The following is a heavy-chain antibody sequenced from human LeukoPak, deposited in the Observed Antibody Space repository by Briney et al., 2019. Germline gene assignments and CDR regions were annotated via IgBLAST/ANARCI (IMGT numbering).Heavy chain of an antibody. CDR2: ISGSGGST. CDR3: AKVGCSSTSCYTLKNYWYFDL. V-gene: IGHV3-23*01. CDR1: GFTFSSYA. J-gene: IGHJ2*01. Sequence: PGGSLRLSCAASGFTFSSYAMSWVRQAPGKGLEWVSAISGSGGSTYYADSVKGRFTISRDNSKNTLYLQMNSLRAEDTAVYYCAKVGCSSTSCYTLKNYWYFDLWGRGTPVTVSS. D-gene: IGHD2-2*02.